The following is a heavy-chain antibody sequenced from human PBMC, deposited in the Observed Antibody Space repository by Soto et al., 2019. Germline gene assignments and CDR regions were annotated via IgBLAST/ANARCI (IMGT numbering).Heavy chain of an antibody. CDR2: VNHGGTS. J-gene: IGHJ4*02. Sequence: SETLSLTCAVHGGSFSGYYWDWIRQPPGKGLEWIGEVNHGGTSNYNPSLKSRAIISVDTSKNQFSLKLSSATAADTAVYYCARLPSGAEWLRWGHFDYSGQGTLVTVSS. V-gene: IGHV4-34*01. CDR3: ARLPSGAEWLRWGHFDY. D-gene: IGHD5-12*01. CDR1: GGSFSGYY.